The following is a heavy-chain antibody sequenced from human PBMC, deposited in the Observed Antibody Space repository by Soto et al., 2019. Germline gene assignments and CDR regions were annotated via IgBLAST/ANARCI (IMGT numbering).Heavy chain of an antibody. CDR2: IIPIFGTA. CDR1: GGTFSSYA. CDR3: ARDCISTSCYSEIWFDP. J-gene: IGHJ5*02. D-gene: IGHD2-2*01. Sequence: QVQLVQSGAEVQKPGSSVKVSCKASGGTFSSYAISWVRQAPGQGLEWMGGIIPIFGTANYAQKFQGRVTITAAESTSTAYMELSSLRSEDTAVYYCARDCISTSCYSEIWFDPWGQGTLVTVSS. V-gene: IGHV1-69*12.